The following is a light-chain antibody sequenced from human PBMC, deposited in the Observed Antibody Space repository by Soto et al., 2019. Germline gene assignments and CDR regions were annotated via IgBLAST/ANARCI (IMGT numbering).Light chain of an antibody. CDR2: GAS. V-gene: IGKV3-15*01. Sequence: VVMTQSPATLSVSPGERATLSCRASQSVTTNMAWYQQKPGQAPRLLIYGASTRATGIPARFSGSGYGTDFNLTISSLQSEDCAIYYCQQYHTWPITFGGGTKVDIK. J-gene: IGKJ4*01. CDR1: QSVTTN. CDR3: QQYHTWPIT.